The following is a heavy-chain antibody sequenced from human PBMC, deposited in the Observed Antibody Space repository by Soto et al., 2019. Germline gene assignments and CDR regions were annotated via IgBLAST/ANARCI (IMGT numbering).Heavy chain of an antibody. CDR1: GGSMSSYY. Sequence: PSETLSLTCTVSGGSMSSYYWNRMRQPPGKGLEWIGYIYYSGSTTYNPSLKSRVTISVDSSKNQFSLRVSSATAADTAVYYCARVRGTAGKRYFDYWGQGTLVTVSS. CDR3: ARVRGTAGKRYFDY. V-gene: IGHV4-59*01. J-gene: IGHJ4*02. D-gene: IGHD6-13*01. CDR2: IYYSGST.